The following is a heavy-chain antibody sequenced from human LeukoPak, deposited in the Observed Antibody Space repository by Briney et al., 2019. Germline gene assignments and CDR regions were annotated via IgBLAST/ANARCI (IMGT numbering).Heavy chain of an antibody. D-gene: IGHD3-9*01. CDR3: ARSYPYYDILTGSAEDAFDI. Sequence: SETLSLTCTVSGGSITNYYWSWIRQPAGKGLEWIGRIYTSGSTNYNPSLKSRVTISVDTSKNQFSLKLSSVTAADTAVYYCARSYPYYDILTGSAEDAFDIWGQGTMVTVSS. CDR1: GGSITNYY. V-gene: IGHV4-4*07. CDR2: IYTSGST. J-gene: IGHJ3*02.